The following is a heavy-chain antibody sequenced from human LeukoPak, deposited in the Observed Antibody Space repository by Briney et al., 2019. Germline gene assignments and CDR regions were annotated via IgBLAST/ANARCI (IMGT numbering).Heavy chain of an antibody. CDR1: GFTFSFYL. V-gene: IGHV3-7*04. CDR2: IKQDGSEK. Sequence: GGSLRLSCEASGFTFSFYLMTWVRQAPGKGLQWVANIKQDGSEKYYVDSVKGRFTISRDNAKNSLYLQMNSLRAEDTAVYYCARAYSYVNYWGQGTLVTVSS. J-gene: IGHJ4*02. D-gene: IGHD3-16*01. CDR3: ARAYSYVNY.